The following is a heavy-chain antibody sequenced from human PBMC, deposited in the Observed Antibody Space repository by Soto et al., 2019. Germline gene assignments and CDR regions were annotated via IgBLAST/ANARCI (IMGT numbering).Heavy chain of an antibody. V-gene: IGHV3-23*01. CDR1: GFTFSSYA. CDR2: ISGSGGST. J-gene: IGHJ6*02. D-gene: IGHD6-19*01. CDR3: AKRTEGAGGNSYYYYGMDV. Sequence: GGSLRLSCAASGFTFSSYAMGWVRQAPGKGLEWVSAISGSGGSTYYADSVKGRFTISRDNSKNTLYLQMNSLRAEDTAVYYCAKRTEGAGGNSYYYYGMDVWGQRTTVTVSS.